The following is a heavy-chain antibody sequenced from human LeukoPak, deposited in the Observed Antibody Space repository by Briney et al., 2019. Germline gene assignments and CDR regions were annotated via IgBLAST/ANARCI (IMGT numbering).Heavy chain of an antibody. CDR3: ARGRAQITMVRGDRDWFDP. CDR2: IYYNGSI. Sequence: SETLSLTCTVSGGSISSGGYYWSWIRQHPGKGLEWFGYIYYNGSIYYNPSLKSRVTISVDTSKNQFSLKLSSVTAADTAVYYCARGRAQITMVRGDRDWFDPWGQGTLVTVSS. CDR1: GGSISSGGYY. D-gene: IGHD3-10*01. V-gene: IGHV4-31*03. J-gene: IGHJ5*02.